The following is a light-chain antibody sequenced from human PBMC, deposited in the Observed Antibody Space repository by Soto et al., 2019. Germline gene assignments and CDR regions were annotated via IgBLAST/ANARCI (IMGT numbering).Light chain of an antibody. CDR1: SSNIGSNT. J-gene: IGLJ1*01. CDR3: AAWDDSLNGSL. Sequence: QSVLTQPPSASGTPGQRVTISCSGSSSNIGSNTVNWYQQLPGTAPKLLIYSNNQRPSGVPDRFSGSKSGTSASLAISGLQYEDEADYYCAAWDDSLNGSLFGTGTKLTVL. CDR2: SNN. V-gene: IGLV1-44*01.